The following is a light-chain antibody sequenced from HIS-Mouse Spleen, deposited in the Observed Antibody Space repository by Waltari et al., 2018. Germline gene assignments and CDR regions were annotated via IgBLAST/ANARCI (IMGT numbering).Light chain of an antibody. V-gene: IGLV3-19*01. J-gene: IGLJ2*01. Sequence: SSELTQDPAVSVALGQTVRIPCPGDSLRSYYASWYQQKPGQAPVLVIYGKNHRPSGIPDRFSGSSSGNTASLTITGAQAEDEADYYCNSRDSSGNHVVFGGGTKLTVL. CDR2: GKN. CDR3: NSRDSSGNHVV. CDR1: SLRSYY.